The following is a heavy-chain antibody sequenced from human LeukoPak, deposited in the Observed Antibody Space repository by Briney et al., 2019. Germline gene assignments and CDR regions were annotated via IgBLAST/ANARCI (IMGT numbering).Heavy chain of an antibody. J-gene: IGHJ4*02. Sequence: SETLSLTCTVSGGSISSYYWSWIRQPAGKGLEWIGRIYTSGSTNYNPPLKSRVTMSVATSKNQFFLKLSSVTAATTAVYYCAREQWLVHFDYWGQGTLVTVSS. CDR1: GGSISSYY. CDR2: IYTSGST. D-gene: IGHD6-19*01. CDR3: AREQWLVHFDY. V-gene: IGHV4-4*07.